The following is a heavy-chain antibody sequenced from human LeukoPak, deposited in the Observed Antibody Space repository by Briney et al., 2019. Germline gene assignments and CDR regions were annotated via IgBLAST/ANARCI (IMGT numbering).Heavy chain of an antibody. CDR1: GFTFSTYW. CDR3: ASPFLSFGELSNGMDV. Sequence: GSLRLSCAASGFTFSTYWMSWVRQAPGKGLEWVANIKQDGSEKYYVDSVKGRFTISRDNAKNTLFLQMNSLRAEDTAVYYCASPFLSFGELSNGMDVWGQGTTVTVSS. V-gene: IGHV3-7*01. D-gene: IGHD3-10*01. J-gene: IGHJ6*02. CDR2: IKQDGSEK.